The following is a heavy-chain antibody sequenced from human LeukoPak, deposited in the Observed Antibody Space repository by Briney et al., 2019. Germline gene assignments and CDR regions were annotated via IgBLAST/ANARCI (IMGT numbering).Heavy chain of an antibody. V-gene: IGHV4-59*01. J-gene: IGHJ4*02. CDR3: ARYDRSGYSLEL. D-gene: IGHD3-22*01. Sequence: SETLSLTCIVSGGPINNYYWSWIRQPPGKGLEWIGYIYYTGTTKTNPSLKSRVTISVDTSGSQLSLRLSSVSAADTAVYYCARYDRSGYSLELWGQGTLVTVSS. CDR2: IYYTGTT. CDR1: GGPINNYY.